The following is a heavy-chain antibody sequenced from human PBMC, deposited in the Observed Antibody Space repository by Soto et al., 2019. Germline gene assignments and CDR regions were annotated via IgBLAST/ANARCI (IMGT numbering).Heavy chain of an antibody. CDR3: ARGLGTTGYYYGLDF. J-gene: IGHJ4*02. CDR2: IKTDGSYT. V-gene: IGHV3-74*01. Sequence: GGSLRLSCAASGFTFSSYWMHWVRQTPGKGLVWVSRIKTDGSYTDYADSVKGRFSTSRDISKNMLFLQMNSLRAEDTAVYYCARGLGTTGYYYGLDFWGQGTLVTVSS. D-gene: IGHD3-22*01. CDR1: GFTFSSYW.